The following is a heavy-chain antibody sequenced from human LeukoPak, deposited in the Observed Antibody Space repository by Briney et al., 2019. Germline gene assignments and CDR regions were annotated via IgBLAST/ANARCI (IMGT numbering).Heavy chain of an antibody. J-gene: IGHJ4*02. D-gene: IGHD3-9*01. CDR3: ARRYYDILTGYTNFDY. CDR1: GYTFTGYY. CDR2: INPNSGGT. V-gene: IGHV1-2*02. Sequence: ASVKVSCKASGYTFTGYYMHWVRQAPGQGLEWMGWINPNSGGTNYAQKFQGRVTMTRGTSISTAYMELSRLRSDDTAVYYCARRYYDILTGYTNFDYWGQGTLVTVSS.